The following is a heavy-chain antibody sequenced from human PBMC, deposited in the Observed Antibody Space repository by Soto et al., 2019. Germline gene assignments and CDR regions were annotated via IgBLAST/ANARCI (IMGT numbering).Heavy chain of an antibody. D-gene: IGHD6-13*01. CDR2: IIPLFGTT. V-gene: IGHV1-69*01. CDR1: GGTFSSYG. J-gene: IGHJ5*02. Sequence: QVLLVQSGAEVKKPGSSVKVSCKASGGTFSSYGISWVRQTPGRGLEWMGGIIPLFGTTNYAQKFRGRVTVTADESTSTVYMELRSLRFEETAIYYCARAHGSSWYNWFDPWGQGTLVTVSS. CDR3: ARAHGSSWYNWFDP.